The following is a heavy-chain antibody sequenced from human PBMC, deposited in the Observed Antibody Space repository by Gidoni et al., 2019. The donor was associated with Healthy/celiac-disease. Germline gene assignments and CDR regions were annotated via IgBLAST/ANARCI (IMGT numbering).Heavy chain of an antibody. CDR2: ISWNSGSI. CDR3: AKDREGYGDYGLFDY. D-gene: IGHD4-17*01. CDR1: GFTFDDYA. Sequence: EVQLVESGGGLVQPGRSLRLSCAASGFTFDDYAMHWVRQAPGKGLEWVSGISWNSGSIGYADSVKGRFTISRDNAKNSLYLQMNSLRAEDTALYYCAKDREGYGDYGLFDYWGQGTLVTVSS. V-gene: IGHV3-9*01. J-gene: IGHJ4*02.